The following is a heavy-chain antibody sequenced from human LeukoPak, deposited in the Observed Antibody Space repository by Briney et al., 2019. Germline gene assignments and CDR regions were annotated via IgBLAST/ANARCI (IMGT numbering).Heavy chain of an antibody. CDR2: INHSGST. CDR1: GGSFSGYY. Sequence: SETLSLTCAVYGGSFSGYYWSWIRQPPGKGLEWIGEINHSGSTNYNPSLKSRVTISVDTSKNQFSLKLSSVTAADTAVYYCARDKTSYGYNYGRYVDYWGQGTLVTVSS. D-gene: IGHD5-24*01. CDR3: ARDKTSYGYNYGRYVDY. V-gene: IGHV4-34*01. J-gene: IGHJ4*02.